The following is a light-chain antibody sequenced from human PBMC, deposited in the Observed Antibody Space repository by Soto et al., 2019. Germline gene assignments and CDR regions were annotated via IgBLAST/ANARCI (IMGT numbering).Light chain of an antibody. CDR3: GTWDSSLSAGNYV. Sequence: QCVLTRPPSVSAAAGEGVTISCSGSSSNIGNNYVSWYQQLPGTAPKLLIYDNNKRPSGIPDRFSGSKSGTSATLGITGLQTGDEADYYCGTWDSSLSAGNYVFGTGTKVTVL. CDR1: SSNIGNNY. J-gene: IGLJ1*01. CDR2: DNN. V-gene: IGLV1-51*01.